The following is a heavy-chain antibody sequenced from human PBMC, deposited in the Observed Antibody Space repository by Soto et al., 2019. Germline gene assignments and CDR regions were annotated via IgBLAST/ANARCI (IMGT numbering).Heavy chain of an antibody. V-gene: IGHV5-51*01. CDR2: IYPGDSDT. CDR3: ARQRSLAAAGTNYYYGMDV. J-gene: IGHJ6*02. Sequence: GESLKISCKGSGYSFTSYWIGWVRQMPGKGLEWMGIIYPGDSDTRYSPSFQGQVTISADKSISTAYLQWSSLKASDTAMYYCARQRSLAAAGTNYYYGMDVWGQGTTVTVSS. D-gene: IGHD6-13*01. CDR1: GYSFTSYW.